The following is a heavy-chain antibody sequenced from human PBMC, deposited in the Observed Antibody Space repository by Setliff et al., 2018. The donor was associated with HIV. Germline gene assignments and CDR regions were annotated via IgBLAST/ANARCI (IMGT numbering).Heavy chain of an antibody. J-gene: IGHJ4*02. CDR1: GYTFSTYG. V-gene: IGHV1-18*01. CDR2: ISAHNDVT. Sequence: ASVKVSCKASGYTFSTYGISWVRQAPGQGLEWMGWISAHNDVTHYAQHLQGRVTMTTDTSTRTAYMELRSLRSDDTAVYYCARAAVAGPWRKLDYWGQGTLVTVSS. D-gene: IGHD6-19*01. CDR3: ARAAVAGPWRKLDY.